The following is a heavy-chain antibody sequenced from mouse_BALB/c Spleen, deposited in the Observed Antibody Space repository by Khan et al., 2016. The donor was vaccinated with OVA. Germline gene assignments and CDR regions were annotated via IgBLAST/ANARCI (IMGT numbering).Heavy chain of an antibody. Sequence: VQLQESGPELVRPGVSVKISCKGSGYTFTDYAIHWVKQSHAKSLEWIGLISSYSGNTNYKQKFKDKATMTVAKSSSTAYMELARLTSEDSAIYYSTIPAYDGYYDYWGQGTTLTVSS. CDR3: TIPAYDGYYDY. J-gene: IGHJ2*01. V-gene: IGHV1S137*01. CDR1: GYTFTDYA. CDR2: ISSYSGNT. D-gene: IGHD2-3*01.